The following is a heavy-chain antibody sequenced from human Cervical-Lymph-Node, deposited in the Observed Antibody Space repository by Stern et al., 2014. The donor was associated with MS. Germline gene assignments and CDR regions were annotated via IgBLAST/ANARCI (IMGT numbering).Heavy chain of an antibody. J-gene: IGHJ4*02. CDR1: GFTFSSYS. CDR2: VSSTDRNI. CDR3: ARDYYFDY. Sequence: VQLVQSGGGLVKPGGSLRLSCAASGFTFSSYSMNWVRLAPGKGLEWVSSVSSTDRNIYYADSLKGRFTISRDSAKKSLYLQMNSLRAEDTAVYYCARDYYFDYWGQGALVTVSS. V-gene: IGHV3-21*01.